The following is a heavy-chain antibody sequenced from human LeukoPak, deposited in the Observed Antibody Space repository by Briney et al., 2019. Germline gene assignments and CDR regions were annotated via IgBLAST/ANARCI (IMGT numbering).Heavy chain of an antibody. CDR2: ISAYHGKT. D-gene: IGHD6-19*01. CDR3: ARDSPFMVPGTGDAFDI. J-gene: IGHJ3*02. Sequence: GASVKVSCKASGYDFSTFGISWVRQAPGEGLEWMGWISAYHGKTSFPQRFQGRVTLTTETSTSTAYMELRSLRSDDTAIYYCARDSPFMVPGTGDAFDIWGQGTMVSDSS. V-gene: IGHV1-18*01. CDR1: GYDFSTFG.